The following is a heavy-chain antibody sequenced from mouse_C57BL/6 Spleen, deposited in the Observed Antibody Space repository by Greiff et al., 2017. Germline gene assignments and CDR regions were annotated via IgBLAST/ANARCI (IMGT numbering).Heavy chain of an antibody. Sequence: QVQLQQSGAELVKPGASVKISCKASGYAFSGYWMNWVKQRPGKGLEWIGDICTGDGDTTYNGKFKGKATLTADKSSSTAYMELSSLTSDDSAVYFCARRDLLSLRFDYWGQGTTLTVSS. V-gene: IGHV1-80*01. CDR3: ARRDLLSLRFDY. CDR1: GYAFSGYW. J-gene: IGHJ2*01. CDR2: ICTGDGDT. D-gene: IGHD2-1*01.